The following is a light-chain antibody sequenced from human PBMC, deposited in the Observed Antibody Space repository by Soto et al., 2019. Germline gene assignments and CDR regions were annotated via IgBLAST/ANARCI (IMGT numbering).Light chain of an antibody. J-gene: IGKJ1*01. Sequence: EIVMTQSPATLSVSPGERATLSCRASQNISSNLAWYQQKPGQAPKVLIDGASTRATGIPARFSGSGSGTEFTLTISSLQPEDFAVYYCQQYNNWPWTFGHGTKVEIK. CDR3: QQYNNWPWT. CDR1: QNISSN. V-gene: IGKV3-15*01. CDR2: GAS.